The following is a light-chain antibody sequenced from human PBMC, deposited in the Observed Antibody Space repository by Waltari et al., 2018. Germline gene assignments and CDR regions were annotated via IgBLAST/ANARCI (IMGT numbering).Light chain of an antibody. V-gene: IGLV4-69*01. CDR2: LNSDGSH. CDR3: QTWGV. CDR1: IWHTSYA. J-gene: IGLJ2*01. Sequence: QLVLTQSPSASASLGASVKLTCPPRIWHTSYAIAWHQQQPEKGPRYLMKLNSDGSHSKGDGIPDRFSGSSSGAERYLTISSLQSEDEADYYCQTWGVFGGGTKLTVL.